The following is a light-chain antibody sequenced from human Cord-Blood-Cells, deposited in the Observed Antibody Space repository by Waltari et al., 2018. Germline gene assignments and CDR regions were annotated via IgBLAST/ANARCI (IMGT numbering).Light chain of an antibody. J-gene: IGKJ5*01. CDR3: QQLNSYS. CDR2: AAS. CDR1: QGISSY. Sequence: IQLTQSPSFLSASVGDRVTITCRASQGISSYLAWYQQKPGKAPKLLIYAASTLQNGVPSRFSGSGSGTEFTLTISSLQPEDFATHDCQQLNSYSVGQGTRLEIK. V-gene: IGKV1-9*01.